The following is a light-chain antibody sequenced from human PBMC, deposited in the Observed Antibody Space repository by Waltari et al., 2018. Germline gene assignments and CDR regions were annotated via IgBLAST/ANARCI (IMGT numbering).Light chain of an antibody. CDR1: QTINYY. J-gene: IGKJ3*01. V-gene: IGKV1-39*01. Sequence: DIQVTQSPSSLSASVGDRVTITCRASQTINYYLNWYQQKPGKAPKLLIYAASRLHSGAPSRFSGTVSGTEFTLTISSLQPEDFATYLCQQSYSVPFTFGPGTKVDIK. CDR2: AAS. CDR3: QQSYSVPFT.